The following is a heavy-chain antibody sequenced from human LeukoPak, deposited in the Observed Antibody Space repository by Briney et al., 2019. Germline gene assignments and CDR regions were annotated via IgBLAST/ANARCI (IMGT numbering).Heavy chain of an antibody. J-gene: IGHJ4*02. Sequence: GGSLRLSCAVSGFTVSSNYMSWVRQAPGKGLEWVSAISGSGGSTYYADSVKGRFTISRDNSKNTLYLQMNSLRAEDTAVYYCAKSVTTVTAVDYWGQGTLVTVSS. CDR2: ISGSGGST. CDR1: GFTVSSNY. V-gene: IGHV3-23*01. CDR3: AKSVTTVTAVDY. D-gene: IGHD4-17*01.